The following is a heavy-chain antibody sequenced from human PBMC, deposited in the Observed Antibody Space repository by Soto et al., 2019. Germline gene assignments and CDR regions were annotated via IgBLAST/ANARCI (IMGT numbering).Heavy chain of an antibody. D-gene: IGHD3-10*01. V-gene: IGHV4-59*01. CDR2: IYYSGST. CDR3: ARGIRDYYGSGSPGPFDY. Sequence: PSETLSLTCTVSGGSISSYYWSWIRQPPGKGLEWIGYIYYSGSTNYNPSLKSRVTISVDTSKNQFSLKLSSVTAADTAVYYCARGIRDYYGSGSPGPFDYWGQGTLVTVSS. J-gene: IGHJ4*02. CDR1: GGSISSYY.